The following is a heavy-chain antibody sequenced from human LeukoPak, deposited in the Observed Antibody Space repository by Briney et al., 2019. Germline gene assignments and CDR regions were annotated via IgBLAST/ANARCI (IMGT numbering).Heavy chain of an antibody. J-gene: IGHJ4*02. V-gene: IGHV6-1*01. CDR2: TYYRSKWYN. CDR1: GDSVSSNSAA. CDR3: ARGGIGYCSSTTCYFDY. D-gene: IGHD2-2*01. Sequence: SQTLSLTCAISGDSVSSNSAAWNWIRQPPSRGLEWLGWTYYRSKWYNDYAVSVKSRVSINPDTAKNQFSLQLNSVTPEDTAVYYCARGGIGYCSSTTCYFDYWGQGTLVTVSS.